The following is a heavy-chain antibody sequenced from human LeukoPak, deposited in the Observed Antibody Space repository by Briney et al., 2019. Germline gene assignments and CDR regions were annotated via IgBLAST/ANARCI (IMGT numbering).Heavy chain of an antibody. D-gene: IGHD1-26*01. CDR2: MYHSGTT. V-gene: IGHV4-4*02. CDR3: ARLSVIVGAALEYYYYYMDV. J-gene: IGHJ6*03. Sequence: PSGTLSLTCAVSGGSISRGNWWSWVRQAPGKGLEWIGEMYHSGTTNFNPSPKSRVTISVDKSKNQVSLKLTSVTAADTAVYYCARLSVIVGAALEYYYYYMDVWGQGTTVTVSS. CDR1: GGSISRGNW.